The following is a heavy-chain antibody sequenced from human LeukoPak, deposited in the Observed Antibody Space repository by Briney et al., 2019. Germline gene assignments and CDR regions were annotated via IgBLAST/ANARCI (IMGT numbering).Heavy chain of an antibody. J-gene: IGHJ6*02. CDR2: IHYSGRA. V-gene: IGHV4-59*01. D-gene: IGHD3-16*01. CDR1: GGSISGYY. CDR3: ARFGVDYDMGV. Sequence: PPETLSLTCTVSGGSISGYYWTWVRQPPGKGLEWIGQIHYSGRADYNPSLKSRITISVDTSKNQMSLKLTSVAAADTAIYYCARFGVDYDMGVWGQGTTVTVSS.